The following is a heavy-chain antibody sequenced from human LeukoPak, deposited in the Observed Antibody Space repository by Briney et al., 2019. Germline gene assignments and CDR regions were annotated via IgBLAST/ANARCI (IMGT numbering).Heavy chain of an antibody. J-gene: IGHJ6*02. CDR1: GGSISSYY. CDR2: IYTSGST. V-gene: IGHV4-4*07. Sequence: SETLSLTCTVSGGSISSYYWSWIRQPAGKGLEWIGRIYTSGSTTYNPSLQSRVTMSVDTSKNQLSLKLSSVTAADTAVYYCARTGIEQGYQLLRGRYYYYYGMDVWGQGTTVAVSS. D-gene: IGHD2-2*01. CDR3: ARTGIEQGYQLLRGRYYYYYGMDV.